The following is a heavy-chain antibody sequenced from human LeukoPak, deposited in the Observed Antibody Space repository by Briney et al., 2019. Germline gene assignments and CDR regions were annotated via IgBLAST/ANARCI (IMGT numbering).Heavy chain of an antibody. J-gene: IGHJ4*02. D-gene: IGHD2-2*01. CDR1: GFTLSNYG. V-gene: IGHV3-23*01. CDR3: AKDSLRTVPKASFDS. Sequence: GGTLRLSCAASGFTLSNYGMSWVRQAPGKGLEWVSGISGSGGSTYYADSVKGRFTISRHNSKNTLFLQMNSLRAEDRAVYYCAKDSLRTVPKASFDSWGQGTLVTVSS. CDR2: ISGSGGST.